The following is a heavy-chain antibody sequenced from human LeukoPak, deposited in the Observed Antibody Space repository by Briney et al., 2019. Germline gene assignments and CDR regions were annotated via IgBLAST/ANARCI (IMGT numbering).Heavy chain of an antibody. D-gene: IGHD3-3*01. Sequence: ASVKVSCKASGYTFTSYGISWVRQAPGQGLEWMGWISAYNGNTNYAQKLQGRVTMTTDTSTSTAYMELRSLRSDDTAVYYCARVRTPPNYDFWSDYSQGDYWGQGTLVTVSS. CDR2: ISAYNGNT. CDR1: GYTFTSYG. CDR3: ARVRTPPNYDFWSDYSQGDY. J-gene: IGHJ4*02. V-gene: IGHV1-18*01.